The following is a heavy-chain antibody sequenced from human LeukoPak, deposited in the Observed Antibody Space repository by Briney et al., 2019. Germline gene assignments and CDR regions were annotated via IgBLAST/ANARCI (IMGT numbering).Heavy chain of an antibody. CDR1: GFTFGAYP. CDR3: AKELSVRGMSPPDY. Sequence: GGSLRLSCAASGFTFGAYPMHWVRQVPGMGLEWVAGIGVSSGDIGYAAAVRGRFTVYRDNARNPLYLQMDSLRAEDTALYYCAKELSVRGMSPPDYWGQGTLVTVSS. J-gene: IGHJ4*02. V-gene: IGHV3-9*01. CDR2: IGVSSGDI. D-gene: IGHD1-1*01.